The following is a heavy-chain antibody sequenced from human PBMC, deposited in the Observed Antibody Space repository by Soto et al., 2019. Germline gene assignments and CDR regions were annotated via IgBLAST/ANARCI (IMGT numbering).Heavy chain of an antibody. CDR1: GFTFTSSS. J-gene: IGHJ6*02. Sequence: SVKVSCKASGFTFTSSSVQWVRQARGQRLEWIGWIVVGSGNTNYAQKFQERVTITRDMSTSTAYMELSSLRSEDTAVYYCAAPAKYYYDSSGYTPDYYYGMDVWGQGTTVTVSS. V-gene: IGHV1-58*01. D-gene: IGHD3-22*01. CDR3: AAPAKYYYDSSGYTPDYYYGMDV. CDR2: IVVGSGNT.